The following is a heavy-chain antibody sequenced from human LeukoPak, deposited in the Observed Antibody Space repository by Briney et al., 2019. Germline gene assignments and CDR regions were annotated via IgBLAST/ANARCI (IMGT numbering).Heavy chain of an antibody. CDR2: IIPIFGTA. V-gene: IGHV1-69*06. CDR3: ASSDPRCCSSTSCYGWFDP. CDR1: GGTFSSYA. Sequence: SVKVSCKASGGTFSSYAISWVRQAPGQGLEWMGGIIPIFGTANYAQKFQGRVTITADKSTSTAYMELSSLRSEDTAVYYCASSDPRCCSSTSCYGWFDPWGQGTLVTVSS. D-gene: IGHD2-2*01. J-gene: IGHJ5*02.